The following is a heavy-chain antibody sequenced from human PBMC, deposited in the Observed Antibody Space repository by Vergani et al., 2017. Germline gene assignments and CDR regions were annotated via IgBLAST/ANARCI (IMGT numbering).Heavy chain of an antibody. CDR2: ISASCTA. J-gene: IGHJ3*01. CDR3: ARRSGGYYSGGKVHPLRTAFDV. Sequence: QVQLQASGPGRVKPSQTLSLTCTMSGGSISAGYYFWSWIRQPAGMELEWLGRISASCTASHSPSLNTRVSMSVDTSKNQFSLTVTSVTAADTAIYFCARRSGGYYSGGKVHPLRTAFDVWGQGTVVTVSS. V-gene: IGHV4-61*02. D-gene: IGHD2-15*01. CDR1: GGSISAGYYF.